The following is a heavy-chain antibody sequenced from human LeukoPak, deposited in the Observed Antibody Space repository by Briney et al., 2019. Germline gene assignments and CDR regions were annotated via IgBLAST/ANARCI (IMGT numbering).Heavy chain of an antibody. V-gene: IGHV3-21*01. Sequence: SGGSLRLSCAASGFTFSSYSMNWVRQAPGKGLEWVSSISSSSSYIYYADSVKGRFTISRDNAKNSLYLQMNSLRAEDTAVYYCARDGYYDSSDPAEYFQHWGQGTLVTVSS. CDR3: ARDGYYDSSDPAEYFQH. J-gene: IGHJ1*01. CDR2: ISSSSSYI. CDR1: GFTFSSYS. D-gene: IGHD3-22*01.